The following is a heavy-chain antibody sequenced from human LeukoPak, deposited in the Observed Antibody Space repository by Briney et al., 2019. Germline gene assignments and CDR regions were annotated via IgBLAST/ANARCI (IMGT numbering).Heavy chain of an antibody. CDR3: AREPSSSRNPRYFDY. J-gene: IGHJ4*02. V-gene: IGHV4-59*01. CDR1: GGSISSYY. D-gene: IGHD6-6*01. CDR2: IYYSGSI. Sequence: PSETLSLTCTVSGGSISSYYWSWIRQPPGKGLEWIGYIYYSGSINYNPSLKSRVTISVDTSKNQFSLKLSSVTAADTAVYYCAREPSSSRNPRYFDYWGQGTLVTVSS.